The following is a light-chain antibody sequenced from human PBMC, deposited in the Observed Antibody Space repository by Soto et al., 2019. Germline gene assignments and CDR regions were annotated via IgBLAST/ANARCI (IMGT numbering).Light chain of an antibody. J-gene: IGKJ1*01. CDR3: QQRHNWPRT. Sequence: EIVLTQSPATLSLSPGERATLSCRASQTVTSSLAWYQQKPGQAPRLLIYAASNRATGIPARFSGSGSGTDFTLTISSLEPADFAVYYCQQRHNWPRTFGQGTKVEVK. V-gene: IGKV3-11*01. CDR1: QTVTSS. CDR2: AAS.